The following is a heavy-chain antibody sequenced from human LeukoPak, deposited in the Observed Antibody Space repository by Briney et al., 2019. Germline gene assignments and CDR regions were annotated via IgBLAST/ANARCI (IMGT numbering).Heavy chain of an antibody. CDR2: IFYSGSA. J-gene: IGHJ5*02. Sequence: SETLSLTCTVSGGSIISSSYYWGWIRQPPGKGLEWIGSIFYSGSAYYNPSLKSRVAISVDTSKNQFSLKLSSVTAADTAVYYCARQGGTLNWFDPWGQGTLVTVSS. D-gene: IGHD1-7*01. CDR3: ARQGGTLNWFDP. V-gene: IGHV4-39*01. CDR1: GGSIISSSYY.